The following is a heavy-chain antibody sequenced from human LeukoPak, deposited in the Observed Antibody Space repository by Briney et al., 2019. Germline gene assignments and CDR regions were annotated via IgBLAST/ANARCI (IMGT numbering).Heavy chain of an antibody. V-gene: IGHV4-38-2*02. CDR1: GYSISSGYY. CDR3: ATLWRFDY. J-gene: IGHJ4*02. CDR2: IYHSGST. D-gene: IGHD3-3*01. Sequence: PSVTLSLTCTVSGYSISSGYYWGWIRQPPGKGLEWIGSIYHSGSTYYNPSLKSRVTISVDTSKNQFSLKLSSVTAADTAVYYCATLWRFDYWGQGTLVTVSS.